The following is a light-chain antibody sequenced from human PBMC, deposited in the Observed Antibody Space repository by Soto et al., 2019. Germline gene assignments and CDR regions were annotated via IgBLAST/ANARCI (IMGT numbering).Light chain of an antibody. CDR2: DAS. J-gene: IGKJ4*01. CDR1: QSVSGY. CDR3: QQRSNWPST. Sequence: ELVLTQYPDTLPFPPGNIATLSFRSSQSVSGYLAWYQQKPGQAPRLLIYDASNRATGIPARFRGSGSGTDFTLTITSLEPEDFAVYYCQQRSNWPSTFGGGTKVEI. V-gene: IGKV3-11*01.